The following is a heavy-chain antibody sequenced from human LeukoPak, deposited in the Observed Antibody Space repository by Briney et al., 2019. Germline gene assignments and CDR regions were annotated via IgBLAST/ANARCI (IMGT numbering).Heavy chain of an antibody. CDR2: IGTADDT. D-gene: IGHD6-13*01. Sequence: KSGGSLRLSCAASGFTFSDYDTHWVRQPTGKGLEWVSAIGTADDTYYAGSVKGRFTTSRENAKNALYLQMTSLRAGDTAVNYCARNIAAAGPRKLDAFDIWGQGTMVTVSS. J-gene: IGHJ3*02. V-gene: IGHV3-13*01. CDR3: ARNIAAAGPRKLDAFDI. CDR1: GFTFSDYD.